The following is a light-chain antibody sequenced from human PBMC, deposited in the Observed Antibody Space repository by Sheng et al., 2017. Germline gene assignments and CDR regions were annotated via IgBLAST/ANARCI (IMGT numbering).Light chain of an antibody. J-gene: IGKJ4*01. CDR2: AAF. CDR1: QGISHY. CDR3: LQHIGYPLT. Sequence: NIQMTQSPSTMSASVGDRVTITCRARQGISHYLAWFQQKPGKVPKHLIYAAFTLQSGVPSRFSGSASGKEFALTISSLQPEDFATYYCLQHIGYPLTFGGGTKVEIK. V-gene: IGKV1D-17*01.